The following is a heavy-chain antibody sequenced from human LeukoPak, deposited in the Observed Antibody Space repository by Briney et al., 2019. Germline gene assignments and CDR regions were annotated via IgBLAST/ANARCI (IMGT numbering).Heavy chain of an antibody. V-gene: IGHV4-34*01. CDR2: INHSGST. CDR1: GGSFSGYC. Sequence: SETLSLTCAVYGGSFSGYCWSWIRQPPGKGLEWIGEINHSGSTNYNPSLKSRVTISVDTSKNQFSLKLSSVTAADTAVYYCARGLSYYYYYMDVWGKGTTVTVSS. J-gene: IGHJ6*03. CDR3: ARGLSYYYYYMDV. D-gene: IGHD4/OR15-4a*01.